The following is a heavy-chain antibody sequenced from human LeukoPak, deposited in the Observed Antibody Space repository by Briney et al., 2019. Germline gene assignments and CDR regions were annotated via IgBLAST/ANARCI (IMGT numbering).Heavy chain of an antibody. Sequence: GGSLRLPCAVSGLTFSDYSMAWVRQAPGKGLFWVSGISAGGGSTYYADSVKGRFTISRDNSRNTLYLQMNSLSVEDTAVYYCATDAAGPEYWGQGTLVTVSS. CDR3: ATDAAGPEY. V-gene: IGHV3-23*01. J-gene: IGHJ4*02. CDR2: ISAGGGST. D-gene: IGHD6-13*01. CDR1: GLTFSDYS.